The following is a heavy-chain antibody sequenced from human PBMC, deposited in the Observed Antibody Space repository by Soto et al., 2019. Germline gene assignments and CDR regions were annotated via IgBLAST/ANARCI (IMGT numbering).Heavy chain of an antibody. V-gene: IGHV4-34*01. CDR3: ARDKITGLFDY. Sequence: QVQLQQWGAGLLKPSETLSLTCAVYGGSFSGYYWTWIRQPPGTGLEWIGEINHSGSTNYNPSLKIPVTISVDTSKNQFSLKLTSVTAADTAVYYCARDKITGLFDYWGQGTLVTVSS. J-gene: IGHJ4*02. CDR2: INHSGST. D-gene: IGHD2-8*02. CDR1: GGSFSGYY.